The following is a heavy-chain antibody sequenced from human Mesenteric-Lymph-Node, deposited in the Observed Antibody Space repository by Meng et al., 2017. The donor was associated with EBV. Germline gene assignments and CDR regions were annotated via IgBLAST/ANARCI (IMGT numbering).Heavy chain of an antibody. CDR1: GSTFTSNY. Sequence: HVQVVQSGAGVKKAGCTVKVSCKASGSTFTSNYIHWVRQAPGQGPEWMGLINPSSGGTSYAQKFQGRVTMTRDTSTSTVYMEVISLRSDDTAVYYCTRVVYREFDPWGQGTLVTVSS. CDR3: TRVVYREFDP. D-gene: IGHD5/OR15-5a*01. J-gene: IGHJ5*02. V-gene: IGHV1-46*01. CDR2: INPSSGGT.